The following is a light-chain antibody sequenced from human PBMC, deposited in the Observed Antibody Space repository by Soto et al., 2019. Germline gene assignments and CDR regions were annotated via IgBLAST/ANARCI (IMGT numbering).Light chain of an antibody. Sequence: QSALTQPASVSGSPGQSITISCTGTSSDVGGYNYVSWFQHHPGKAPKLIIYQVNNRPSDVSNRFSGSKSGNTASLTISGLQTEDEAEYYCTSYTSSSTYVFGTGTKLTVL. CDR3: TSYTSSSTYV. CDR1: SSDVGGYNY. CDR2: QVN. V-gene: IGLV2-14*01. J-gene: IGLJ1*01.